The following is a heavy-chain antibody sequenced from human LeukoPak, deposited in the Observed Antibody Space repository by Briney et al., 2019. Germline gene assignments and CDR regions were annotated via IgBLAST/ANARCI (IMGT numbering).Heavy chain of an antibody. J-gene: IGHJ6*04. CDR3: ARDVAYYGMDV. CDR1: GYTFTSYA. Sequence: ASVKVSCQASGYTFTSYAMHWVRQAPGQRLEWMGWINAGNGNTKYSQKFQGRVTITRDTSASTAYMELSSLRSEDTAVYYCARDVAYYGMDVWGKGTTVTVSS. CDR2: INAGNGNT. V-gene: IGHV1-3*01.